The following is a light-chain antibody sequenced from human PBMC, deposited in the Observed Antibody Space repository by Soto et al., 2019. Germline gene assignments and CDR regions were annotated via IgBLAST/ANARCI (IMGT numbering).Light chain of an antibody. Sequence: IVMTQSPATLSVSPGERATLSCRASQNIYSKIAWYQQRPGQAPRLLIYRASTRATGVPAKFSGSGSGTDFTLTISSVQSEDFTVYSCLQYHNLWAFGHGTKVEIK. CDR1: QNIYSK. CDR2: RAS. CDR3: LQYHNLWA. V-gene: IGKV3-15*01. J-gene: IGKJ1*01.